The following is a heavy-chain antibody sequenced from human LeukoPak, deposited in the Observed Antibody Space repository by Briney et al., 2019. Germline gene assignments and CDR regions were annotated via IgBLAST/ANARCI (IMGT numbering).Heavy chain of an antibody. Sequence: GGSLRLSCAASGFTFSTYSMHWVRQAPGKGLEWVAYISDDGSTRYHADSVKGRFTISRDSPKDMLYLETNSLRAEDTAVQNCAKMRGGYWLRDCGGQGTLVTVSS. CDR3: AKMRGGYWLRDC. V-gene: IGHV3-30*18. CDR2: ISDDGSTR. D-gene: IGHD2-8*02. J-gene: IGHJ4*02. CDR1: GFTFSTYS.